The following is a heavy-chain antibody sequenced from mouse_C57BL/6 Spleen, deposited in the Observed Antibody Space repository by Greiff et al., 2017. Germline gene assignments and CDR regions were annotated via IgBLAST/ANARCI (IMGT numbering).Heavy chain of an antibody. Sequence: VQLQQSGAGLVQPSQCLSFTCTVSGFSLTSYGVHWVRQYPGQGLEWLGVIWSGGSTDYTADFISRLSISKDNSKNQVFFEMNSLQADDTAIYSCATSPYGSSEAWFADWGQVTLVTVSA. D-gene: IGHD1-1*01. CDR1: GFSLTSYG. CDR3: ATSPYGSSEAWFAD. CDR2: IWSGGST. J-gene: IGHJ3*01. V-gene: IGHV2-2*01.